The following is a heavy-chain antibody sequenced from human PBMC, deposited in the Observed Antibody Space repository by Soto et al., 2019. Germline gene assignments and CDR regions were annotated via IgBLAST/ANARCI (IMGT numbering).Heavy chain of an antibody. D-gene: IGHD3-10*01. CDR1: GDTFSFYT. J-gene: IGHJ4*02. CDR2: INPILSRS. Sequence: QVQLVQSGAEVKKPGSSVKVSCKASGDTFSFYTINWVRQAPGLGLEWMGRINPILSRSNYAPKFQGRVTMTANKATGTAYMELSSLRCEDTAMYYCATTYGSGYRAFDYWGQGALVTVSS. V-gene: IGHV1-69*02. CDR3: ATTYGSGYRAFDY.